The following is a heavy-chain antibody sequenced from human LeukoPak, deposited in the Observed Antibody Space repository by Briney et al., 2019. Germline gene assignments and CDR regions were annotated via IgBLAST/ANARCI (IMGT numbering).Heavy chain of an antibody. V-gene: IGHV4-59*01. CDR3: ARRSDYDSSGYSYYFDY. D-gene: IGHD3-22*01. CDR1: GGSISSYY. Sequence: ASETLSLTCTVSGGSISSYYWSWIRQPPGKGLEWIGYIYYSGSTNYNPSLKSRVTISVDTSKNQFSLKLSSVTAADTAVYYCARRSDYDSSGYSYYFDYWGQGTLVTVSS. CDR2: IYYSGST. J-gene: IGHJ4*02.